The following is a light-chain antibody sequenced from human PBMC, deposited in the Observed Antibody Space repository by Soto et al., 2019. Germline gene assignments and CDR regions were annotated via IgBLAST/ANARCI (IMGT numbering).Light chain of an antibody. Sequence: QSALTQPASLSGSPGQSITISCTGTSSDIGAYDYVSWFKQHPGKAPKLMISEVNNRPSGVSNRFSGSKSGNTAYLTISVLQVEDEAAYFCFSFTTTSTHVFGTGTKLTVL. J-gene: IGLJ1*01. CDR1: SSDIGAYDY. V-gene: IGLV2-14*01. CDR2: EVN. CDR3: FSFTTTSTHV.